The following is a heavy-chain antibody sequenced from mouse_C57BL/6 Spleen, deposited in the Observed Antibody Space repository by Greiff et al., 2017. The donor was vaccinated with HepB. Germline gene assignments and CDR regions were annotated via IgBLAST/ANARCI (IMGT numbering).Heavy chain of an antibody. V-gene: IGHV1-54*01. CDR3: ARETQDYAMDY. Sequence: VQLQQSGAELVRPGTSVKVSCKASGYAFTNYLIEWVKQRPGQGLEWIGVINPGSGGTNYNEKFKGKATLTADKSSSTAYMQLSSLTSEDSAVYICARETQDYAMDYWGQGTSVTVSS. J-gene: IGHJ4*01. CDR2: INPGSGGT. CDR1: GYAFTNYL. D-gene: IGHD3-2*02.